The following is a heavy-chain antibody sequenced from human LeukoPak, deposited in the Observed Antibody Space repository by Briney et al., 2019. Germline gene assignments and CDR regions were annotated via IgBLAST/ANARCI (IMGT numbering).Heavy chain of an antibody. D-gene: IGHD3-16*01. CDR3: ARDSRGEFDP. Sequence: SETLSLTCTVSGYSISSSYYWGCIRQPPGKGLEWIGSIYYSGSTYYNPSLKSRVTISVDTSKNQFSLKLSSVTAADTAVYYCARDSRGEFDPWGQGTLVTVSS. V-gene: IGHV4-38-2*02. CDR1: GYSISSSYY. CDR2: IYYSGST. J-gene: IGHJ5*02.